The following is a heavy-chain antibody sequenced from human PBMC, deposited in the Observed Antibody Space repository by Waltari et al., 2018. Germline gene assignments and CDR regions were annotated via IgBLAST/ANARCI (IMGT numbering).Heavy chain of an antibody. J-gene: IGHJ4*02. CDR3: ARDAKSGYPDLARFDY. Sequence: EVQLVESGGGLVQPGGSLRLSCAASGFTFSSSWMSWVRPAPGKGLEWVANIKQDGSEKYYVDSVKGRFTISRDNAKNSLFLQMNSLRAEDTAVYYCARDAKSGYPDLARFDYWGQGTLVTVSS. D-gene: IGHD5-12*01. CDR1: GFTFSSSW. CDR2: IKQDGSEK. V-gene: IGHV3-7*01.